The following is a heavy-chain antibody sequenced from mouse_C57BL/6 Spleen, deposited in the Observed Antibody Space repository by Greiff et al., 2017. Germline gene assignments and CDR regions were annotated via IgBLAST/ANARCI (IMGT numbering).Heavy chain of an antibody. CDR1: GFTFSSYA. J-gene: IGHJ4*01. D-gene: IGHD1-1*01. Sequence: EVQLQESGGGLVKPGGSLKLSCAASGFTFSSYAMSWVRQTPEKRLEWVATISDGGSYTYYPDNVKGRFTISRDNAKNNLYLQMSHLKSEDTAMYYCARDNYYGSSYENAMDYWGQGTSVTVSS. CDR3: ARDNYYGSSYENAMDY. CDR2: ISDGGSYT. V-gene: IGHV5-4*01.